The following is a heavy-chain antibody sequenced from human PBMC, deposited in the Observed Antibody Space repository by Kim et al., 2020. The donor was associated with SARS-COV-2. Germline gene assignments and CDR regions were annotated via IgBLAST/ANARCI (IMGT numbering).Heavy chain of an antibody. CDR3: AKRTINDY. CDR2: ISGSGDST. CDR1: GFTFTSYT. Sequence: GWSLRLSCVASGFTFTSYTMTWVRQAPGKGLEWVSSISGSGDSTYYADSVKGRFTISRDSSKNTLYLQMNSLRAEDTAVYYCAKRTINDYWGQGTLVTVSS. V-gene: IGHV3-23*01. J-gene: IGHJ4*02. D-gene: IGHD3-9*01.